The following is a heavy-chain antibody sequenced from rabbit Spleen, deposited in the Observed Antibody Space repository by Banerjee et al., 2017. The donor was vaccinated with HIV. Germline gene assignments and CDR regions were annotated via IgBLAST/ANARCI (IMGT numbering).Heavy chain of an antibody. Sequence: QSLEESGGGLVQPEGSLTLTCTASGFSFSSSYYMCWVRQAPGKGLEWIAYISIGNGKPYYASWVKGRFTICSDNAQNTVFLQMTSLTASDTATYFCARGSAAMTMMITGFYLNLWGPGTLVTVS. CDR3: ARGSAAMTMMITGFYLNL. V-gene: IGHV1S40*01. D-gene: IGHD2-1*01. CDR1: GFSFSSSYY. J-gene: IGHJ4*01. CDR2: ISIGNGKP.